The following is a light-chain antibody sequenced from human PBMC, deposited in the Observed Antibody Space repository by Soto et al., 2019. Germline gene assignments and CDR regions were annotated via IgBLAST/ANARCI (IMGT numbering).Light chain of an antibody. CDR3: QYDSS. Sequence: DIQMTQSPSTLSASVGDRVTITCRASQSVGIWLAWYQQKPGKAPRLLIYDAASLKTGVPSRFSGSGSGTNFTLTISSLQPDDFATYYCQYDSSFGQGTKVDIK. J-gene: IGKJ2*01. V-gene: IGKV1-5*01. CDR2: DAA. CDR1: QSVGIW.